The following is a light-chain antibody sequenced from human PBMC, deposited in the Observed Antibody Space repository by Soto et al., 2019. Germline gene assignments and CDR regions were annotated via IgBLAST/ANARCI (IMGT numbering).Light chain of an antibody. V-gene: IGKV2-30*01. Sequence: DVVMTQSPLSLTVTLGQPASIPCRSSQSLVYGDGNTYLNWFHQRPGQSPRRLIYQVSTRDSGVPDRFSGSGSGTDFTLKISRVEAEDVGVYYCMQGTHWPWTFGQGTKV. J-gene: IGKJ1*01. CDR3: MQGTHWPWT. CDR2: QVS. CDR1: QSLVYGDGNTY.